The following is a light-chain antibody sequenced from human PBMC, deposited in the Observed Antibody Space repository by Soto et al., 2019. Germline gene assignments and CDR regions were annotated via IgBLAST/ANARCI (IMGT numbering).Light chain of an antibody. CDR3: AAWDGNLRGVG. Sequence: QSGLTQPPSASGTPGQRIIISCSGSSSNIGRNTVNWYQHLPGRAPKVLIYRNSHRPSGVPDRFSGSQSGSSASLAISGLQAEDEADYYRAAWDGNLRGVGFGGGTKVTVL. CDR2: RNS. J-gene: IGLJ3*02. V-gene: IGLV1-44*01. CDR1: SSNIGRNT.